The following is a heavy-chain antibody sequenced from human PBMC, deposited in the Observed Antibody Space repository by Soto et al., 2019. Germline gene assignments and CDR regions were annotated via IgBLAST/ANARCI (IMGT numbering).Heavy chain of an antibody. CDR3: ARDSERADYYASGSYLDY. CDR1: GYTVTNYY. V-gene: IGHV1-46*01. CDR2: IIPRDGST. Sequence: QVQLVQSGAEVKKPGASVKVSCKASGYTVTNYYMHWVRQAPGQGLEWMGIIIPRDGSTLYAQKFQGRVTMTRDTSTSTVYMELSSLRSEDTAVYYCARDSERADYYASGSYLDYWGQGTLVTVSS. J-gene: IGHJ4*02. D-gene: IGHD3-10*01.